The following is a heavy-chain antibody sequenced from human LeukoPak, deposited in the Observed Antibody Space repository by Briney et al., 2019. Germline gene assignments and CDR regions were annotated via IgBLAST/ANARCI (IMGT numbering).Heavy chain of an antibody. CDR3: ARGETNWFDS. CDR1: GFTFSSYL. CDR2: INSAGNSA. J-gene: IGHJ5*01. V-gene: IGHV3-74*01. Sequence: GGSLRLSCAASGFTFSSYLMYWVRQAPGKGLVWVSRINSAGNSAFYADSVKGRFTISRDNATNTLYLQLNSLRAEDTAVYYCARGETNWFDSWGQGTLVTVSS.